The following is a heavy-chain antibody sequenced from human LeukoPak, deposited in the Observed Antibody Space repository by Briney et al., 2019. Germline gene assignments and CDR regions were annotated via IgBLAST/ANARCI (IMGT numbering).Heavy chain of an antibody. J-gene: IGHJ4*02. V-gene: IGHV4-34*01. CDR1: GGSFSGYY. CDR3: ARDRDDFWSGYYSYFDY. D-gene: IGHD3-3*01. Sequence: SETLSLTCAVYGGSFSGYYWSWIRQPPGKGLEWIGEINHSGSTNYNPSLKSRVTISVDTSKNQFSLKLSSVTAADTAVYYCARDRDDFWSGYYSYFDYWGQGTLVTVSS. CDR2: INHSGST.